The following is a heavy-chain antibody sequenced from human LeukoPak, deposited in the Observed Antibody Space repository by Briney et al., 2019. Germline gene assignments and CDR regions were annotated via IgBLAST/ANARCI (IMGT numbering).Heavy chain of an antibody. CDR3: ARGGLRFLEWLRSGFDP. V-gene: IGHV4-34*01. Sequence: SETLSLTCAVYGGSFSGYYWSWIRHPPGKGLEWIGEINHSGSTDYNPSLKSRVTISVDTSKNQFSLKLSSVTAADTAVYYCARGGLRFLEWLRSGFDPWGQGTLVTVSS. J-gene: IGHJ5*02. D-gene: IGHD3-3*01. CDR2: INHSGST. CDR1: GGSFSGYY.